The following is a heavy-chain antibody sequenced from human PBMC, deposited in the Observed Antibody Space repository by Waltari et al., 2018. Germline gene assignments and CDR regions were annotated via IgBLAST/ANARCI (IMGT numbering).Heavy chain of an antibody. Sequence: QVQLVESGGGVVQPGGALRLSCATSGLTFHTLGMHWGRQAPGKGLEWLTFLRYDATNAYYADAVKGRFTISKDDSRKTRYLQMNSLRTEDTAMYYCAKDAHRVSWFMPAAPDYWGRGTLVTVSS. D-gene: IGHD3-10*01. CDR3: AKDAHRVSWFMPAAPDY. J-gene: IGHJ4*02. V-gene: IGHV3-30*02. CDR1: GLTFHTLG. CDR2: LRYDATNA.